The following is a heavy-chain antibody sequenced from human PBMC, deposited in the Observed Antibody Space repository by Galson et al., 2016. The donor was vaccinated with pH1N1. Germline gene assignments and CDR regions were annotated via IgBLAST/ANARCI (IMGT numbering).Heavy chain of an antibody. D-gene: IGHD2-15*01. CDR1: GFTFSSCA. J-gene: IGHJ1*01. CDR2: VNNDGSST. Sequence: SLRLSCAASGFTFSSCAMHWVRQAPGRGLVWVARVNNDGSSTNYADSVKGRFTLSSDNAKNTVFLEMSSLRAEDTGAYYCVRGRYCSGGSCYSPTAEYFQHWGRGTLLTVSS. V-gene: IGHV3-74*01. CDR3: VRGRYCSGGSCYSPTAEYFQH.